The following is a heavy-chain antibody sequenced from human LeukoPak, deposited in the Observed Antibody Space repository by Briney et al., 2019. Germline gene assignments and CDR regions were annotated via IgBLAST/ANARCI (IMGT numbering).Heavy chain of an antibody. J-gene: IGHJ5*02. CDR1: GFTFSTYA. CDR2: ISSDGTNK. D-gene: IGHD2-2*01. Sequence: GGSLRLSCAASGFTFSTYAMHWVRQAPGKGLEWVAVISSDGTNKNYADSVKDRFTISRDNSKNTLYLQMNSLRAEDTAVYYCAKDRIVVVPAANWFDPWGQGTLVTVSS. CDR3: AKDRIVVVPAANWFDP. V-gene: IGHV3-30-3*01.